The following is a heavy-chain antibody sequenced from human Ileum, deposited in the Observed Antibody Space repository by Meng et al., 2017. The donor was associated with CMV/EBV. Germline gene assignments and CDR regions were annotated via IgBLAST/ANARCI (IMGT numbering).Heavy chain of an antibody. CDR3: AHFVGGYYPSRPDY. J-gene: IGHJ4*02. V-gene: IGHV2-5*02. CDR1: GFSPSTSGEG. CDR2: IYRGDDK. D-gene: IGHD1-26*01. Sequence: ITLKGSGPTLVKPTQTLTLTCSFSGFSPSTSGEGVGWIRQPPGKALEWLALIYRGDDKRYSPSLNSRLTIAKDTSKNEVVLTLTNMGPIDTGTYYCAHFVGGYYPSRPDYWGQGTLVTVSS.